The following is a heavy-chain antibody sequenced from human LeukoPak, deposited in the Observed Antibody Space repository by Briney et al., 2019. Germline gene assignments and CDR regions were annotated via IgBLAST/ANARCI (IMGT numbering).Heavy chain of an antibody. D-gene: IGHD4-23*01. Sequence: PGGSLRLSCAASGFTFSSYGMHWVRQAPGKGLEWVAFIRYDGSNKYYADSVKGRFTISRDNSKNTLDLQMNRLRAEDRAVYYCAKDRSRLRRSRASDFDSWGQGTLVTVSS. V-gene: IGHV3-30*02. J-gene: IGHJ4*02. CDR1: GFTFSSYG. CDR2: IRYDGSNK. CDR3: AKDRSRLRRSRASDFDS.